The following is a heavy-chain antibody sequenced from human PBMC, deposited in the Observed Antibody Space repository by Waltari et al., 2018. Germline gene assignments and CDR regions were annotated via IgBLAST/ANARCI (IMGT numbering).Heavy chain of an antibody. CDR3: VRDYWYFDL. V-gene: IGHV3-74*01. CDR2: VDNTGSTQ. Sequence: EQLVQSGVALARRGGSLLLSCSASGFTFSNHWMHWVRQAPGKGLEWVSRVDNTGSTQDYADSVKGRFTMSRNNAANEVYLHMNSLRDEDTAVYFCVRDYWYFDLWGRGTLVSVSS. CDR1: GFTFSNHW. J-gene: IGHJ2*01.